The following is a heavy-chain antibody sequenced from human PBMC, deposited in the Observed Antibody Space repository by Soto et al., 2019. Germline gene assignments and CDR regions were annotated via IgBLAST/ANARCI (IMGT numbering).Heavy chain of an antibody. CDR2: IYYSGST. Sequence: PSETLSLTCTVSGGSISSYYWSWIRQPPGKGLEWIGYIYYSGSTNYNPSLKSRVTISVDTSKNQFSLKLSSVTAADTAVYYCATSDGGSTPFDYWGQGTLVTVSS. J-gene: IGHJ4*02. CDR3: ATSDGGSTPFDY. V-gene: IGHV4-59*01. CDR1: GGSISSYY. D-gene: IGHD1-26*01.